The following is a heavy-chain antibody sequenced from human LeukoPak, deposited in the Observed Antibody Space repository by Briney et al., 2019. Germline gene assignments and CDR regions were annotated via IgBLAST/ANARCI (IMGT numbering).Heavy chain of an antibody. J-gene: IGHJ5*02. CDR1: GYSFPIYW. CDR2: IYPGDSDT. Sequence: GESLKISCKGSGYSFPIYWIAWVRQMPGKGLEWMGIIYPGDSDTRYSPSFQGQVTISADKSISTAYLQWSSLKASDTAMYYCAIFDFLFGEIDNWFDPWGQGTLVTVSS. D-gene: IGHD3-16*01. CDR3: AIFDFLFGEIDNWFDP. V-gene: IGHV5-51*01.